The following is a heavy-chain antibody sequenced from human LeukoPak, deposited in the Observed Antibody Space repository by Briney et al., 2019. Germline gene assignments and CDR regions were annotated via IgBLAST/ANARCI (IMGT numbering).Heavy chain of an antibody. Sequence: GESLKISCKGSGYSFTSYWIGWVRQMPGKGVGGVGTIYPGGSDTKHSPSFQGQITISADQSISTAYLQKSRLEASDTGMYYCASMGRREIVDPGAFDIWGQGTMVTVSS. CDR2: IYPGGSDT. CDR3: ASMGRREIVDPGAFDI. CDR1: GYSFTSYW. V-gene: IGHV5-51*01. J-gene: IGHJ3*02. D-gene: IGHD2-15*01.